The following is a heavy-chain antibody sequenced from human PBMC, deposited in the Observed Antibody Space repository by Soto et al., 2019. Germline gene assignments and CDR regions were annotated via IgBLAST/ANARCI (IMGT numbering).Heavy chain of an antibody. D-gene: IGHD1-1*01. Sequence: PGGSLRLSCEASGFTFNNYAMSWVRQAPGNGLECVSAISDSGGGTYYADSVKGRFTISRDNSRNTLYLQMNSLSAEDKAIYYCAKFVQVPGTDYWGQETQVTASS. CDR2: ISDSGGGT. J-gene: IGHJ4*02. V-gene: IGHV3-23*01. CDR1: GFTFNNYA. CDR3: AKFVQVPGTDY.